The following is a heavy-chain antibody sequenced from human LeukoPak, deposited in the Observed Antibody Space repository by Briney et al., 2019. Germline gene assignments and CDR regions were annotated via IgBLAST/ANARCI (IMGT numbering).Heavy chain of an antibody. CDR1: GFTSDDYA. V-gene: IGHV3-43*02. D-gene: IGHD6-19*01. CDR3: AKGILPSSAVAGFTGFDY. Sequence: GGSLRLSCTTSGFTSDDYAMNWVRQAPGKGLEWVSLISGDGGSTYYADSVKGRFTISRDNSKNSLFLQMNSLRTDDSALYYCAKGILPSSAVAGFTGFDYWGQGTLVTVSS. J-gene: IGHJ4*02. CDR2: ISGDGGST.